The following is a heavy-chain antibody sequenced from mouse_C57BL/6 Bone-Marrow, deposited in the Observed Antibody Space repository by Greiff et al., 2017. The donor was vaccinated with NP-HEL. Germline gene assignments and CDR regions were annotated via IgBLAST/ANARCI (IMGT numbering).Heavy chain of an antibody. CDR2: IYPRDGST. V-gene: IGHV1-78*01. J-gene: IGHJ2*01. D-gene: IGHD2-5*01. CDR1: GYTFTDHS. CDR3: ASRDYSNAFDY. Sequence: VQLQQSDAELVKPGASVKISCKASGYTFTDHSIHWMKQRPEQGLEWIGYIYPRDGSTKYNEKFKGKATLTADKSSSTAYMQLNSLTSEDSAVDFCASRDYSNAFDYWGQGTTLTVSS.